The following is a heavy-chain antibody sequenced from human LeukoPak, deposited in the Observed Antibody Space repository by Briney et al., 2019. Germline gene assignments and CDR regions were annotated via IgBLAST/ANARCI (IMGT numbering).Heavy chain of an antibody. J-gene: IGHJ3*02. CDR2: ISGSGGTT. CDR3: ARQTLEIAAAGTPDAFDI. V-gene: IGHV3-23*01. CDR1: GFTFSSYD. D-gene: IGHD6-13*01. Sequence: GGSLRLSCAASGFTFSSYDMSWVRQAPGKGPEWVSGISGSGGTTYCADSVKGRFTISRDNSKNTLYLQMNSLRAEDTAVYYCARQTLEIAAAGTPDAFDIWGQGTMVTVSS.